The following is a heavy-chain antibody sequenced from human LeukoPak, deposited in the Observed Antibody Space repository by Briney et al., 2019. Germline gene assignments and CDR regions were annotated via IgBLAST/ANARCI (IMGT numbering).Heavy chain of an antibody. D-gene: IGHD5-18*01. J-gene: IGHJ6*03. V-gene: IGHV4-39*07. Sequence: SSETLSLTCTVSGGSIRSSSYFWGWIRQPPGKGLEWIGSIYYSGSTYYNSSLQSRVTISLDTSKNQFSLKLSSVTAADTAVYYCARDSTAIPSYYYYMDVWGKGTTVTISS. CDR3: ARDSTAIPSYYYYMDV. CDR1: GGSIRSSSYF. CDR2: IYYSGST.